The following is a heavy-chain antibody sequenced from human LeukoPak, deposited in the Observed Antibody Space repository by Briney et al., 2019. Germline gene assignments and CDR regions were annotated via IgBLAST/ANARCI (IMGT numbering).Heavy chain of an antibody. V-gene: IGHV1-2*02. CDR1: GYNFSGYY. D-gene: IGHD3-10*01. CDR3: ARGYYGSGSPDS. J-gene: IGHJ4*02. CDR2: INPKSGDT. Sequence: ASVNVSCKASGYNFSGYYMHWVRQAPGQGLEWMAWINPKSGDTNYAQKFEGRVSLTRDTSTSTTYMELSRLTSDDTAMYYCARGYYGSGSPDSWGQGTLVTVSS.